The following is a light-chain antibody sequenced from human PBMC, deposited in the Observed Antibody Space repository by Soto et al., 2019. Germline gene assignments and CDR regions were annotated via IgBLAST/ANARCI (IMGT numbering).Light chain of an antibody. CDR1: HSVDSN. V-gene: IGKV3D-15*01. Sequence: EIVMTQSPGTLSVSTGQGATLSCRASHSVDSNLAWYQQKPGQAPRLLIFGASTRPTGIPDRFSGSGSGTEFTLTISSLQSEDFAVYYCQQYDKWPLTFGAGTKVDIX. CDR3: QQYDKWPLT. CDR2: GAS. J-gene: IGKJ4*01.